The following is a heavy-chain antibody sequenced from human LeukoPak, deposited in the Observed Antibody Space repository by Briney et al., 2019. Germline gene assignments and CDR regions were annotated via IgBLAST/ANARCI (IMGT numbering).Heavy chain of an antibody. V-gene: IGHV3-11*01. CDR3: ATDGAGFDT. Sequence: GVSLSLYCTASGLTFSDYYMRWIRQAPGKGLECLSYINIGGTNTHYADSVKGRLTISRDNAKKSLYLEMTNLRAEDTAVYYCATDGAGFDTWGQGVLVTVSS. CDR2: INIGGTNT. J-gene: IGHJ5*02. CDR1: GLTFSDYY.